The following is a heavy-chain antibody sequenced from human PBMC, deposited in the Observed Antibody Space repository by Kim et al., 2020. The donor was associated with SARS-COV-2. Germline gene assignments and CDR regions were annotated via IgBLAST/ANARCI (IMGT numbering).Heavy chain of an antibody. CDR3: ARGSGSYSHYYYYGMDV. CDR2: ISYDGSNK. D-gene: IGHD1-26*01. CDR1: GFTFSSYA. V-gene: IGHV3-30*04. J-gene: IGHJ6*02. Sequence: GGSLRLSCAASGFTFSSYAMHWVRQAPGKGLEWVAVISYDGSNKYYADSVKGRFTISRDNSKNTLYLQMNSLRAEDTAVYYCARGSGSYSHYYYYGMDVWGQGTTVTVSS.